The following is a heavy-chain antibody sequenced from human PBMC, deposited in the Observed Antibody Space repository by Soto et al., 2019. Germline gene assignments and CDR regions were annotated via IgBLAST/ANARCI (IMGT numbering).Heavy chain of an antibody. CDR3: ARDADDYDFWSGYYLGPGY. V-gene: IGHV3-21*01. J-gene: IGHJ4*02. D-gene: IGHD3-3*01. Sequence: PGGSLRLSCAASGFTSSSYSMNWVRQAPGKGLEWVSSISSSSSYIYYADSVKGRFTISRDNAKNSLYLQMNSLRAEDTAVYYCARDADDYDFWSGYYLGPGYWGQGTLVTVSS. CDR1: GFTSSSYS. CDR2: ISSSSSYI.